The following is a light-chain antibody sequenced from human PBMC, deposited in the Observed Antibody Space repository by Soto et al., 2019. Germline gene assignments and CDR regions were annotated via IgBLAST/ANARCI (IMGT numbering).Light chain of an antibody. J-gene: IGKJ5*01. CDR1: QSIRSW. CDR2: DAS. CDR3: QHYNSYPLT. Sequence: DIQMTQSPSTLSASVGDSITITCRASQSIRSWLAWYQQKPGRAPKLLIYDASSLESGVPSRFSGSGSGTEFTLTISSLQPDDFATYYCQHYNSYPLTFGGGTRLEIK. V-gene: IGKV1-5*01.